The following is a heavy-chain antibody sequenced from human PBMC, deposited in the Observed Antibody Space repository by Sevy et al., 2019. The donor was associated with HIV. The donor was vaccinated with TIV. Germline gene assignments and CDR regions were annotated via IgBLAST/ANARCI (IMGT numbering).Heavy chain of an antibody. CDR3: AKERRTSWGRFDC. V-gene: IGHV3-23*01. Sequence: GGSLRLSCAASGFTFSTYAMNWVRQAPGKGLEWVSAISGVDASTYYADSVKGRFTISRDNSRNTLYLQMSNLRADDTAVYYCAKERRTSWGRFDCWGQGTLVTVSS. CDR1: GFTFSTYA. CDR2: ISGVDAST. J-gene: IGHJ4*02. D-gene: IGHD6-13*01.